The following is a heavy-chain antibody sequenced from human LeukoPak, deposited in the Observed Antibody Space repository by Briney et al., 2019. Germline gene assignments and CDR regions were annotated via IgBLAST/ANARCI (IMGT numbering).Heavy chain of an antibody. D-gene: IGHD1-26*01. CDR3: AADPYSGTPDAFDI. CDR2: IVVGSGNT. Sequence: GASVKFSCKASGFTFPSSAVQWVRLSRGQRLEWIGWIVVGSGNTNYAQNFQERVTITRDMSTSTAYMELSSLRSEDTAVYYCAADPYSGTPDAFDIWGQGTMVTVSS. CDR1: GFTFPSSA. V-gene: IGHV1-58*01. J-gene: IGHJ3*02.